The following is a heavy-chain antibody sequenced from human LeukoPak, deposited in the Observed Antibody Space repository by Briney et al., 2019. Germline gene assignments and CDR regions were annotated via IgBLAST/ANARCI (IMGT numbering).Heavy chain of an antibody. CDR1: GGSISSYY. Sequence: SETLSLTCTVSGGSISSYYWSWIRQPAGKGLEWIGRIYTSGSTNYNPSLKSRVTMSVDTSKNQFSLKLSPVTAADTAVYYCARVSRTLGSSGYYDYWGQGTLVTVSS. CDR2: IYTSGST. J-gene: IGHJ4*02. CDR3: ARVSRTLGSSGYYDY. V-gene: IGHV4-4*07. D-gene: IGHD3-22*01.